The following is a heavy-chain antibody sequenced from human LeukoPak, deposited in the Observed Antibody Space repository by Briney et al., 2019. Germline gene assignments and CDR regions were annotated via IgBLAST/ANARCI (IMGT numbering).Heavy chain of an antibody. CDR1: GYTFTSYD. V-gene: IGHV1-8*01. CDR3: ARERTMVVTPDWFDP. D-gene: IGHD4-23*01. J-gene: IGHJ5*02. CDR2: MNPNSGNT. Sequence: ASVKVSCKASGYTFTSYDINWVRQATGQGLEWMGWMNPNSGNTGYAQKFQGRVTMTRDTSISTAYMELSRLRSDDTAVYYCARERTMVVTPDWFDPWGQGTLVTVSS.